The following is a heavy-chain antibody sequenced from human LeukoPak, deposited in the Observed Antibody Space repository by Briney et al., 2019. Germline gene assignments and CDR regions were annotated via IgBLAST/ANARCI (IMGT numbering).Heavy chain of an antibody. J-gene: IGHJ6*02. CDR2: MYYSGST. CDR3: AREYYFGLDV. CDR1: GDSISSDTYY. Sequence: SETLSLTCTVSGDSISSDTYYWGWIRQPPGKGLEWIGCMYYSGSTYPNPSFKSRVTMSADTSKNEFFLKLSSVTAADTAVYYCAREYYFGLDVWGQGTTVTVSS. V-gene: IGHV4-39*07.